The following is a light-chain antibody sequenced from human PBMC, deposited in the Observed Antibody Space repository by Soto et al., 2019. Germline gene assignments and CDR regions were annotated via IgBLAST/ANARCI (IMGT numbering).Light chain of an antibody. CDR1: NVGSKS. J-gene: IGLJ1*01. CDR3: QVWDRSSDQFV. V-gene: IGLV3-21*02. CDR2: DDS. Sequence: SYELTQPPSVSVAPGQTARITCGGTNVGSKSVHWYQQKPGQAPVLVVYDDSDRPSGIPDRISGSNSGNTATLTISGVEAGDEADYYCQVWDRSSDQFVFGAGTKVTVL.